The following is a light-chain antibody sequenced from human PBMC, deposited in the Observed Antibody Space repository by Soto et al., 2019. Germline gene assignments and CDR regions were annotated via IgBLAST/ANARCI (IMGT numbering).Light chain of an antibody. Sequence: EVVLTQSPGTLSLSPGERATLSCRASQIISSNYLAWYQQKPGQAPRLLIYGASSRATGIPDRFSGSGSGTDFSLIISRLGPEDFAVYYCQQYGSAPQTFGQGTKVEIK. CDR3: QQYGSAPQT. V-gene: IGKV3-20*01. CDR2: GAS. J-gene: IGKJ1*01. CDR1: QIISSNY.